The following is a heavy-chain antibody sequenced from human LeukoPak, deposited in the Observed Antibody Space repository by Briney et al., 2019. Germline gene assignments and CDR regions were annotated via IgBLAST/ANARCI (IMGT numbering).Heavy chain of an antibody. Sequence: ASVKVSCKASGYTFTGYYIHWVRQAPGQGLEWMGWINPNGGGTNYAQKFQGRVTMTRHTSISTAYMELSRLRSDDTAVYYCARDLNYYGSGSYYTFDYWGQGTLVTVSS. CDR1: GYTFTGYY. CDR2: INPNGGGT. CDR3: ARDLNYYGSGSYYTFDY. D-gene: IGHD3-10*01. J-gene: IGHJ4*02. V-gene: IGHV1-2*02.